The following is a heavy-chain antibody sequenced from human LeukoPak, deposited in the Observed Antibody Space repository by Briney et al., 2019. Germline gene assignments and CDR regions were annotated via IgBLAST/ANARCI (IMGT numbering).Heavy chain of an antibody. D-gene: IGHD6-13*01. V-gene: IGHV3-23*01. CDR2: IGSSGTST. Sequence: GGSLRLSCAASGFTFSNYAMSWVRQAPGKGLEWVSSIGSSGTSTYYADSVKGRFAISRDNAKNTLYLQMNSLRAEDTAVYHYARIIVAAGTGYWGQGTLVTVSS. J-gene: IGHJ4*02. CDR3: ARIIVAAGTGY. CDR1: GFTFSNYA.